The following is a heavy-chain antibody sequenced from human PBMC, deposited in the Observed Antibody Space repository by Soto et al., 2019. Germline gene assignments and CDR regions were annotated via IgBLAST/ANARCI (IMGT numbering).Heavy chain of an antibody. J-gene: IGHJ4*02. CDR3: ARDSYRGDVVLTPAPYGNDY. V-gene: IGHV3-30*03. CDR1: EFTFKSYG. Sequence: VGSLRLSCAASEFTFKSYGMHWVRQAPGKGLAWVAVISFDGNRKHYADSVRGRFTISRDNSKNTLYLQMNSLRTEDTAIYYCARDSYRGDVVLTPAPYGNDYWGRGTLVTAPQ. D-gene: IGHD2-2*01. CDR2: ISFDGNRK.